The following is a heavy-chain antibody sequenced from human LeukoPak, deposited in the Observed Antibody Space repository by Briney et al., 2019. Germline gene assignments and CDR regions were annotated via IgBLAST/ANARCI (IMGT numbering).Heavy chain of an antibody. Sequence: GGSLRLSCAASGFTFSDHYMIWLRQAPGKGLEAISYISHNGETKYYADSVKGRLSISRDNAKSSLYLQMNSLRVEDTAVYYCARDRHGYFDYWSQGTLVTVSS. J-gene: IGHJ4*02. D-gene: IGHD6-13*01. CDR3: ARDRHGYFDY. V-gene: IGHV3-11*01. CDR1: GFTFSDHY. CDR2: ISHNGETK.